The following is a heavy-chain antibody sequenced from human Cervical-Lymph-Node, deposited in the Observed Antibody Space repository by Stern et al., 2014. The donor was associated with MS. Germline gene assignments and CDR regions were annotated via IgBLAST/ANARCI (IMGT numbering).Heavy chain of an antibody. V-gene: IGHV3-9*01. Sequence: VQLLESGGGLVQPGRSLRLSCAGSRFNFDDYAMHWVRQAPGRGLEWVSSISWNSGSMEYADSVKGRFTISRDNAKNSLYLQMDSLRVEDTAIYYCAKDISSGRWEAQYYYGMDVWGQGTTVAVSS. CDR1: RFNFDDYA. J-gene: IGHJ6*02. D-gene: IGHD6-19*01. CDR3: AKDISSGRWEAQYYYGMDV. CDR2: ISWNSGSM.